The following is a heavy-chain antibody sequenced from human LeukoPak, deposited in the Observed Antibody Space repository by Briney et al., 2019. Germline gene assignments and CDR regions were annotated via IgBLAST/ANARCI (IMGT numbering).Heavy chain of an antibody. J-gene: IGHJ4*02. CDR1: GFTFSSYS. Sequence: PGGSLRLSCVASGFTFSSYSMNWVRQAPGKGLEWVSQISSSSSYIYYADSVKGRFTISRDNAKNSLYLQMNSLRAEDTAVYYCARDLLGGGLFDYWGQGTLVTVSS. D-gene: IGHD3-16*01. CDR2: ISSSSSYI. V-gene: IGHV3-21*05. CDR3: ARDLLGGGLFDY.